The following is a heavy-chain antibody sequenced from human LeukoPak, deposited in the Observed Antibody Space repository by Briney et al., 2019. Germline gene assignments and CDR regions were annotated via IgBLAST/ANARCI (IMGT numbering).Heavy chain of an antibody. CDR3: ARDPMRSSGWFDY. V-gene: IGHV3-33*01. J-gene: IGHJ4*02. Sequence: RGSLRLSCAAPGFTFSSYGMHWVRQAPGKGLEWVAVIWYDGSNKYYADSVKGRFTISRDNSKTTLYLQMNSLRAEDTVVYYCARDPMRSSGWFDYWGQGTLVTVSS. CDR1: GFTFSSYG. CDR2: IWYDGSNK. D-gene: IGHD6-19*01.